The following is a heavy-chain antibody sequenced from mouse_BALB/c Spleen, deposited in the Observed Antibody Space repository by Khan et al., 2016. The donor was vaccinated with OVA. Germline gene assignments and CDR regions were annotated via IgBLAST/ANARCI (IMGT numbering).Heavy chain of an antibody. Sequence: EVQLQKSGPGLVKPSQSLSLTGTVTGYSITSGYGWNWIRQFPGNKLEWMGYISYSGSTNYNPSLKSRISITRDTSKNQFFLQLNSVTTEDTATYYCARTARIKYWGQGTTLTVSS. CDR3: ARTARIKY. V-gene: IGHV3-2*02. CDR2: ISYSGST. CDR1: GYSITSGYG. J-gene: IGHJ2*01. D-gene: IGHD1-2*01.